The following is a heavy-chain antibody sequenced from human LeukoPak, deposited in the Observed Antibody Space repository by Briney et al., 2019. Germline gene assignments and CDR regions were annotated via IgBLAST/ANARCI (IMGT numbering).Heavy chain of an antibody. J-gene: IGHJ5*02. CDR3: ARASAGMVRLFDP. CDR1: GFTFSNYW. V-gene: IGHV3-7*01. Sequence: PGGSLRLSCAASGFTFSNYWMSWVRQAPGKGREGVANIKQDGSKKYYVDSVKGRFTISRDNAKNSLYLQMNSLRAEDTAVYYCARASAGMVRLFDPWGQGTLVTVSS. D-gene: IGHD3-10*01. CDR2: IKQDGSKK.